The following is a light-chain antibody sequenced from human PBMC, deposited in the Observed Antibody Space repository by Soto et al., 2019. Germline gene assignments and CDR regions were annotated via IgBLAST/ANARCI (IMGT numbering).Light chain of an antibody. CDR3: QQYYSNPQT. Sequence: DIVMTQSPDSLAVSLGERATINCKSSQSVLYSSNNKNYLGWYQRKPGQPPKLLIYWASTRESGVPDRFSGSGSGTDFTLTISSLQAGDVAVYYCQQYYSNPQTFGQGTKVEIK. CDR2: WAS. V-gene: IGKV4-1*01. J-gene: IGKJ1*01. CDR1: QSVLYSSNNKNY.